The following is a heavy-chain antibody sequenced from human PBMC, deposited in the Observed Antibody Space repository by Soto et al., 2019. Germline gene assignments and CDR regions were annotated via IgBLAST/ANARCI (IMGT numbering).Heavy chain of an antibody. CDR1: GGSFSGYY. CDR3: ARGTHRRSGSSYYHYGMDV. Sequence: SETLSLTCAVYGGSFSGYYWSLIRQPPGKRLEWIGEINHSVRTNYNPSLKSRVTISVDTSKNQFSLMLSSVTAADTAVYYCARGTHRRSGSSYYHYGMDVWGKGTTVTVSS. D-gene: IGHD3-22*01. J-gene: IGHJ6*04. V-gene: IGHV4-34*01. CDR2: INHSVRT.